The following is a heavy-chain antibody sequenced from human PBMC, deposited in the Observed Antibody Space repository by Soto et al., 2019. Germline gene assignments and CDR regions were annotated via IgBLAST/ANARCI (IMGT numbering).Heavy chain of an antibody. V-gene: IGHV4-59*08. Sequence: SETLSLTCTVSGGSISRYYWSWIRQPPGKGLEWIGYIYYSGSTNYNPSLKSRVTISVDTSKNQFSLKLSSVTAADTAVYYCARQFGYCTNGVCFTNRFDPWGQGTLVTVSS. CDR3: ARQFGYCTNGVCFTNRFDP. J-gene: IGHJ5*02. CDR1: GGSISRYY. CDR2: IYYSGST. D-gene: IGHD2-8*01.